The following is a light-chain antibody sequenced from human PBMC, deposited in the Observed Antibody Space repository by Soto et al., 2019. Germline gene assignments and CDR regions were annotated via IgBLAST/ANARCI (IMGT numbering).Light chain of an antibody. CDR3: QSYDSSLSGWV. CDR1: SSNIGADYH. V-gene: IGLV1-40*01. Sequence: QSVLTQPPSVSGAPGQRVTISCTGSSSNIGADYHVHWFQQIPGAAPTLLIYGNNIRPSGVSDRFSGSKSDTSASLAITALQAEDEAEYYCQSYDSSLSGWVFGGGTKLTVL. CDR2: GNN. J-gene: IGLJ3*02.